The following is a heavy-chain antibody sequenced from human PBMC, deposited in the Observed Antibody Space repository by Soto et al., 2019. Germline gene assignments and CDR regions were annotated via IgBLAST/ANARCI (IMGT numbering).Heavy chain of an antibody. CDR1: GYTFSNYR. CDR3: ARVKFGDPFDF. D-gene: IGHD2-21*02. CDR2: FNRANQNT. J-gene: IGHJ4*02. V-gene: IGHV1-18*01. Sequence: QAQLVQSGTEVKRPGASVKVSCKASGYTFSNYRVSWMRQAPGQGLEWEGGFNRANQNTNYEQKFQDRVSMTADTATSTAYMGLRGLRSDDTAVYYCARVKFGDPFDFWSQGTLGTVSS.